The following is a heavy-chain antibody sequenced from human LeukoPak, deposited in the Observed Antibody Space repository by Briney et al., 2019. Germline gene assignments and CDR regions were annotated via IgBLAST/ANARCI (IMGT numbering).Heavy chain of an antibody. CDR3: ARGVSYNWARVPPLPDDY. CDR1: GYTFTSYG. CDR2: ISAYNGNT. J-gene: IGHJ4*02. Sequence: ASVKVSCKASGYTFTSYGISWVRQAPGQGLEWMGWISAYNGNTNYAQKFQGRVTMTRDTSISTAYMELSRLRSDDTAVYYCARGVSYNWARVPPLPDDYWGQGTLVTVSS. D-gene: IGHD1-20*01. V-gene: IGHV1-18*01.